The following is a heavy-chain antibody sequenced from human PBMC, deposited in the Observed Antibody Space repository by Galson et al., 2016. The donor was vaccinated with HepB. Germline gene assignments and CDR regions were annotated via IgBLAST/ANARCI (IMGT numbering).Heavy chain of an antibody. V-gene: IGHV3-49*03. CDR3: ASGSIAAETDY. D-gene: IGHD6-13*01. J-gene: IGHJ2*01. Sequence: SLRLSCATSGFIFGDYAMSWFRQAPGKGLEWVGFIKSEAYGGTTEYAASVKGRFTISRDDSKSIAYLQMNSLKIEDTAVYYCASGSIAAETDYWGRGTLVTVSS. CDR1: GFIFGDYA. CDR2: IKSEAYGGTT.